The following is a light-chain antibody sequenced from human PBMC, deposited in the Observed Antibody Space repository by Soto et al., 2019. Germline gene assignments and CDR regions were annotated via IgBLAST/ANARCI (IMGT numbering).Light chain of an antibody. V-gene: IGKV3-11*01. CDR1: QSVSSY. J-gene: IGKJ1*01. Sequence: EIVLTQSPATLSLSPGERATLSCRASQSVSSYLAWYQQKPGQAPRLLLYAASNRATGIPARFSGSGSGTDFTLTISSLEPEDFAVYYCQQRSNWPPWTFGQGTKVEIK. CDR3: QQRSNWPPWT. CDR2: AAS.